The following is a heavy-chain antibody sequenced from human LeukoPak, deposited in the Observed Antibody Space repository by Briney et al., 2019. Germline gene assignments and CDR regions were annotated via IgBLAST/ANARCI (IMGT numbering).Heavy chain of an antibody. CDR1: GGSFSGYY. J-gene: IGHJ4*02. CDR2: INHSGST. CDR3: ARSETVGRHLDY. Sequence: SETLSLTCAVYGGSFSGYYWSWICQPPGKGLEWIGEINHSGSTNYNPSLKSRVTISVDTSKNQFSLKLSSVTAADTAVYYCARSETVGRHLDYWGQGTLVTVSS. V-gene: IGHV4-34*01.